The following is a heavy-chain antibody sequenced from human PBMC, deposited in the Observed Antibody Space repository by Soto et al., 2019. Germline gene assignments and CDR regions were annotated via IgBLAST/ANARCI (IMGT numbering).Heavy chain of an antibody. CDR1: GFTFSSYA. CDR3: VRVYCSSTSCYRDEAFDI. CDR2: ISGSGGST. Sequence: PGGSLRLSCAASGFTFSSYAMSWVRQAPGKGLEWVSAISGSGGSTYYADSVKGRFTISRDNSKNTLYLQMNSLRAEDTAVYYCVRVYCSSTSCYRDEAFDIWSQGTMVTVSS. V-gene: IGHV3-23*01. J-gene: IGHJ3*02. D-gene: IGHD2-2*02.